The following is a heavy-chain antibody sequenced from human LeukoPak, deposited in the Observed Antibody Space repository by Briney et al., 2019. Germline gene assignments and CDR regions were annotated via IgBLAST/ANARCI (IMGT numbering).Heavy chain of an antibody. V-gene: IGHV1-46*01. CDR2: INPSGGST. CDR1: GYTFTYYY. Sequence: ASVKVSCKASGYTFTYYYMHWVRQAPGQGLEWMGIINPSGGSTTYAQKFQGRVTMTRDTSTSTVYMELSSLRSEDTAVYHCARAGEGSRGYAWFDPWGQGTLVTVSS. D-gene: IGHD3-22*01. CDR3: ARAGEGSRGYAWFDP. J-gene: IGHJ5*02.